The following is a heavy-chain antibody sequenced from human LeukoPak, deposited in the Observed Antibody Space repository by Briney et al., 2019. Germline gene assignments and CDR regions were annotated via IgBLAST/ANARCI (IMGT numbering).Heavy chain of an antibody. J-gene: IGHJ3*02. CDR3: ARAGTRGDYDAFDI. Sequence: AGGFLRLSCAASGFTVSSNYMTWVRQAPGKGLEWVSVIYSGGSTYSADSVQGRFTISRDNSKNTLYLQMNSLRAEDTAVYYCARAGTRGDYDAFDIWGQGTMVTVSS. D-gene: IGHD4-17*01. V-gene: IGHV3-53*01. CDR2: IYSGGST. CDR1: GFTVSSNY.